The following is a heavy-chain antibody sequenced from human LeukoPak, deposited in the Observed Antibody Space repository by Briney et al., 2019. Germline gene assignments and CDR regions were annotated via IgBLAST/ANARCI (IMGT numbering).Heavy chain of an antibody. CDR1: GFTFSSYA. Sequence: GGSLRLSCAASGFTFSSYAMSWVRQAPGKGLEWVSAISGSGGSTYYADSVKGRFTISRDNSKNTLYLQMNSLRAEDTAVYYCAKGRDYDFWSGYLIFDYWGQGTLVTVSS. V-gene: IGHV3-23*01. CDR2: ISGSGGST. CDR3: AKGRDYDFWSGYLIFDY. D-gene: IGHD3-3*01. J-gene: IGHJ4*02.